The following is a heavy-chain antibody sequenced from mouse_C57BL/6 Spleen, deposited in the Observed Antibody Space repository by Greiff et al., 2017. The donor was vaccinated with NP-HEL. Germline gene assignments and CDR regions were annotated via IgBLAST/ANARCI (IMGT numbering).Heavy chain of an antibody. D-gene: IGHD1-1*01. CDR2: INPSSGYT. Sequence: QVQLQQSGADLARPGASVKMSCKASGYTFTSYSMHWVKQRPGQGLEWIGYINPSSGYTKYNQKFKDKATLTADKSSSTAYMQLSSLTSEDCAVYYCARISITTERRDYWGQGTTLTVSS. CDR3: ARISITTERRDY. V-gene: IGHV1-4*01. J-gene: IGHJ2*01. CDR1: GYTFTSYS.